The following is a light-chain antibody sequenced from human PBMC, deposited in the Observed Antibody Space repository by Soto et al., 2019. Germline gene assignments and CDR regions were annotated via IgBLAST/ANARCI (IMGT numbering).Light chain of an antibody. Sequence: QAVVTQSPSASASLGASVKLTCTLSSGHSTYVIAWHQQQPEKGPRYLMTINSDGSHNKGVGIPDRFSGSSSGAERYLTISSLQSEDEADYYCQTWGTGMVFGGGTKLTVL. J-gene: IGLJ2*01. CDR2: INSDGSH. CDR1: SGHSTYV. V-gene: IGLV4-69*01. CDR3: QTWGTGMV.